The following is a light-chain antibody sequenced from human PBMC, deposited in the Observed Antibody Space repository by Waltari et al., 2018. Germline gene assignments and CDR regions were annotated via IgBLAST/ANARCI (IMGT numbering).Light chain of an antibody. CDR2: AAS. J-gene: IGKJ3*01. Sequence: DIQMTQSPSSLSASVGDSVTITCRASKSISNYLNWNQQQPGTAPKLLIYAASTLQSEAPSRFSGSGSGTDSTPTISSLQPEDFATYYCQQRYTTPTLGPGTKVDI. CDR1: KSISNY. CDR3: QQRYTTPT. V-gene: IGKV1-39*01.